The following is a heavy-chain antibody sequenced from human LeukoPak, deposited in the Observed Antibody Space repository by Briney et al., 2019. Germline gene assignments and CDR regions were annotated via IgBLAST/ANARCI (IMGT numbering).Heavy chain of an antibody. Sequence: SETLSLTCTVSGDSISSNYWNWIRQPPGKGLEWIGHIYYSGSTNYNPPLRSRVTMSVDTSQNQFSLKLNSVTAADTAVYYCARSLTGYPLSGWFDPWGQGTLVTVSS. CDR1: GDSISSNY. J-gene: IGHJ5*02. V-gene: IGHV4-59*01. CDR2: IYYSGST. CDR3: ARSLTGYPLSGWFDP. D-gene: IGHD3-9*01.